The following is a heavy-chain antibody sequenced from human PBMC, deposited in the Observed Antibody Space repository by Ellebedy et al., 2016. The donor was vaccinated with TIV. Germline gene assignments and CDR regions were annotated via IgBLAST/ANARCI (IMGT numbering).Heavy chain of an antibody. Sequence: MPSETLSLTCSVSRSSISSYYWSRIRQSPGKGLEWIGHVSYSGSTNYNPSLKSRVHTSLDTSKYQFSLNLSSVTAADTAKYFCARHACRTTLFTLVLCSRASGDVFDVWGQGKLVTVSS. CDR3: ARHACRTTLFTLVLCSRASGDVFDV. V-gene: IGHV4-59*08. CDR2: VSYSGST. J-gene: IGHJ3*01. CDR1: RSSISSYY. D-gene: IGHD4-11*01.